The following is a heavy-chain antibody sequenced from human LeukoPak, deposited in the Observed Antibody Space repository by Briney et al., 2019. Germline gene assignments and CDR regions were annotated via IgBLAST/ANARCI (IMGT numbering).Heavy chain of an antibody. CDR1: GGSFSGHY. CDR2: INHSGST. Sequence: SETLSLTCAVYGGSFSGHYWSWIRQPPGKGLEWIGEINHSGSTNFNPSLKSRVTISVDRSKNQFSLKLSSVTAADTAVYYCARAFSWFDPWGQGTLVTVSS. J-gene: IGHJ5*02. V-gene: IGHV4-34*01. CDR3: ARAFSWFDP.